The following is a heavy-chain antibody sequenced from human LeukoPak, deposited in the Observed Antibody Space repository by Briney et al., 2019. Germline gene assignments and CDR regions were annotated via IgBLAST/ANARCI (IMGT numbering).Heavy chain of an antibody. J-gene: IGHJ4*02. CDR1: GYTLTELS. D-gene: IGHD6-19*01. CDR3: ATDRSSGWSVGIFDY. CDR2: FDPEDGET. Sequence: ASVKVSFKVSGYTLTELSMHWVRQAPGKGLEWMGGFDPEDGETIYAQKFQGRVTMTEDTSTDTAYMELSSLRSEDTAVYYCATDRSSGWSVGIFDYWGQGTLVTVSS. V-gene: IGHV1-24*01.